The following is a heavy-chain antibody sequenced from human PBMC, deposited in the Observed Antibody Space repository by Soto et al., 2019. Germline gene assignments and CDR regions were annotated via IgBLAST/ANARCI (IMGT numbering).Heavy chain of an antibody. V-gene: IGHV3-30-3*01. Sequence: QVQLVESGGGVVQPGRSLRLSCAASEFTFSRYTMHWIRQAPGKGLEWVAVISDAGSQKYHTDSVKGRFTIFRDNXKNTRYLEMNGLRSEDTAVYYCARAESSSWHNFDYWGQGTLVTVSS. CDR1: EFTFSRYT. CDR3: ARAESSSWHNFDY. CDR2: ISDAGSQK. J-gene: IGHJ4*02. D-gene: IGHD6-13*01.